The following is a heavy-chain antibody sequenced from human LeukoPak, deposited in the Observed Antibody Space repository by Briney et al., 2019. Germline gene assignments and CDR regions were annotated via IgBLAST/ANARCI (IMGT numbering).Heavy chain of an antibody. CDR3: ARGWFGSIADAFDI. Sequence: GGSLRLSCAASGFTFSSYWMSWVRQAPGKGLEWVANIKQDGREKYYVDSVKGRFTISRDNAKNSLYLQMNSLRAEDTAVYYCARGWFGSIADAFDIWGQGTMVTVSS. D-gene: IGHD3-10*01. V-gene: IGHV3-7*01. CDR1: GFTFSSYW. J-gene: IGHJ3*02. CDR2: IKQDGREK.